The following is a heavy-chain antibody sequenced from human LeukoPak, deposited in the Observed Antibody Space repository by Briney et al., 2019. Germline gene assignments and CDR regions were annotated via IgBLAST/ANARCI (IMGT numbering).Heavy chain of an antibody. J-gene: IGHJ6*03. CDR2: INPSGGST. CDR1: GYTFTSYY. V-gene: IGHV1-46*01. CDR3: ARERGQYCSGGNCYYSYDMDV. Sequence: ASVKVSCKASGYTFTSYYMHWVRQAPGQGLEWMGIINPSGGSTSYAQKFQGRVTMTRDTSTSTVYMELSSLRSEDTAVYYCARERGQYCSGGNCYYSYDMDVWGKGTTVSIS. D-gene: IGHD2-15*01.